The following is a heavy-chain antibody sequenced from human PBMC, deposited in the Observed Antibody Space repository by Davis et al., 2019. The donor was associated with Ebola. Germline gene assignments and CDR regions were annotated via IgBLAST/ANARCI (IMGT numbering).Heavy chain of an antibody. J-gene: IGHJ4*02. Sequence: PSETLSLTCAVSGYSISSTDWWSWVRQSPGKGLEWIGEIYHGGRTNYNPSLKSRVPISVDKSNNQFSLSLSSVTAADTALYYCARDRGSYSRLFDYWGRGALVTVSS. CDR2: IYHGGRT. D-gene: IGHD1-26*01. CDR1: GYSISSTDW. CDR3: ARDRGSYSRLFDY. V-gene: IGHV4-4*02.